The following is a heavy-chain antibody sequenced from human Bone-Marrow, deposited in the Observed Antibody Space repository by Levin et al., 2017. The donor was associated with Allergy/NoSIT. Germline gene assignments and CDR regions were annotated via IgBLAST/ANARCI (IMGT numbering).Heavy chain of an antibody. CDR1: RGSIATGGYY. Sequence: SQTLSLTCTVSRGSIATGGYYWAWIRQHPGKGLEWIGYIYYSGVTYYSPSLKSRVTISVDTSKNQFSLKLNSVTAADTAVYYCARVEEYSYGSNWFDPWGQGILVTVSS. V-gene: IGHV4-31*03. J-gene: IGHJ5*02. CDR2: IYYSGVT. CDR3: ARVEEYSYGSNWFDP. D-gene: IGHD5-18*01.